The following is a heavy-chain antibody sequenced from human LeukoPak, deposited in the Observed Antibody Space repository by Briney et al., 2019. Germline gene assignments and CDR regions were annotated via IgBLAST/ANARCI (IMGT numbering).Heavy chain of an antibody. CDR3: ARQTAMGRSGNY. Sequence: GESLKISCKASGYSFTTYWIGWVRQMPGKGLEWMGIIDPSDSDTRYTPSFQGQVTISADKSLTPAYLQWNSLKASDTALYYCARQTAMGRSGNYWGQGTLATVSS. CDR1: GYSFTTYW. J-gene: IGHJ4*02. CDR2: IDPSDSDT. V-gene: IGHV5-51*01. D-gene: IGHD5-18*01.